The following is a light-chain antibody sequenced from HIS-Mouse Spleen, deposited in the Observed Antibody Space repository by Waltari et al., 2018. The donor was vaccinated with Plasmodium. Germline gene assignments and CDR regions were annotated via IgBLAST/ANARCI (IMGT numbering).Light chain of an antibody. V-gene: IGKV3-11*01. Sequence: EIVLTQSPATLSLSPGARATLSCRASQSVSIYLAWYQQKPGQAPRLLIYDASNRATGIPARFSGSGSGTDFTLTISSLEPEDFAVYYCQQRSNWPPLTFGGGTKVEIK. CDR2: DAS. CDR3: QQRSNWPPLT. J-gene: IGKJ4*01. CDR1: QSVSIY.